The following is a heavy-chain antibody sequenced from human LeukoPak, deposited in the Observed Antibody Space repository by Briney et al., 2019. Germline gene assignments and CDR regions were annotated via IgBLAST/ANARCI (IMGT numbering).Heavy chain of an antibody. D-gene: IGHD4-17*01. CDR3: AKGHSDYGTGFDG. Sequence: GGSLRLSCAASGFTFSTYWMHWVRQAPKKGLVWVSRINSDGSSTDYADSVKGRFTISRDNSRNTLYLQMTSLRVGDTAVYYCAKGHSDYGTGFDGWGQGTLVTVSS. V-gene: IGHV3-74*01. CDR1: GFTFSTYW. J-gene: IGHJ4*02. CDR2: INSDGSST.